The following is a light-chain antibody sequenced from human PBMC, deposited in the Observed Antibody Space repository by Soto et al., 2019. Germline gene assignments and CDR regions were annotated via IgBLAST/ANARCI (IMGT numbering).Light chain of an antibody. J-gene: IGLJ1*01. CDR1: ELSKQY. V-gene: IGLV3-25*02. CDR3: QSSDDTGNYYL. CDR2: KDT. Sequence: ELTQTPSVSVSPGQTARITCSGDELSKQYVYWYQQKPGQAPVLVIYKDTERASGIPERFSASSSGTTVTLTISGVRAEDEADYYCQSSDDTGNYYLFGTGTKVIV.